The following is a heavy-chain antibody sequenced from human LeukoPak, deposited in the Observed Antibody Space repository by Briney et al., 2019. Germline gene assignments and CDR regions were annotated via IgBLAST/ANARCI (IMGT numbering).Heavy chain of an antibody. CDR3: ARARRDSGYYNVDY. CDR2: INHSRNT. Sequence: SETLSLTCAVYGGSFSGYCWSWIRQPPGKGLEWIGEINHSRNTNYNPSLKSRVTISVDTSKNQFSLKVSFVTAADTAVYYCARARRDSGYYNVDYWGQGALVTVSS. D-gene: IGHD3-3*01. J-gene: IGHJ4*02. CDR1: GGSFSGYC. V-gene: IGHV4-34*01.